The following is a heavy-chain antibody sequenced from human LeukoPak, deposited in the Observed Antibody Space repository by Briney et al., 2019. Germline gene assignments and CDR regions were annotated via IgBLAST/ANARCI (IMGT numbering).Heavy chain of an antibody. CDR2: ISGSGSYI. Sequence: GGSLRLSCAASGFTFSNYNMNWVRQAPGKGLEWVSSISGSGSYIYYADSVKGRFTVSRDNAKNSLFLEMNSLRAEDTAVYYCARDEVATISDYWGQGALVTVSS. J-gene: IGHJ4*02. V-gene: IGHV3-21*01. CDR3: ARDEVATISDY. CDR1: GFTFSNYN. D-gene: IGHD5-12*01.